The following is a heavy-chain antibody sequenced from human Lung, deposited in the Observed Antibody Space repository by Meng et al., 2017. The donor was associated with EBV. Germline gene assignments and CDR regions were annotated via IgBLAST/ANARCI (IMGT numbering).Heavy chain of an antibody. Sequence: VQPEASGPGRVTPSQTLSITCAVYGGLYSGYYWSWTRRPPGKGLEWIGEINHSGSNNYNPSLKCRVTISVDTSKNQFSLKLSSVTAADTAVYYCAVTRYCSGGSCFDYWGQGTLVTVSS. CDR3: AVTRYCSGGSCFDY. D-gene: IGHD2-15*01. CDR2: INHSGSN. V-gene: IGHV4-34*09. J-gene: IGHJ4*02. CDR1: GGLYSGYY.